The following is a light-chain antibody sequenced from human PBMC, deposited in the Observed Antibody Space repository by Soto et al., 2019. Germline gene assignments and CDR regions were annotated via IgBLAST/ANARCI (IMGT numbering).Light chain of an antibody. J-gene: IGKJ4*01. CDR3: HQYNNWPV. CDR2: GAS. V-gene: IGKV3-15*01. Sequence: EIVMTQSPATLSVSPGERATLSCRASQSVSSNLAWYQQKPGQAPRLLIYGASTRATGIPARFSGSGSGTEFTLTISSLHSEDFSVYYCHQYNNWPVFGGGTKVDIK. CDR1: QSVSSN.